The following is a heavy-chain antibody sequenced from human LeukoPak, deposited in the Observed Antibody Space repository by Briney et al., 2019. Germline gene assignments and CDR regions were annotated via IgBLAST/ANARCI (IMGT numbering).Heavy chain of an antibody. CDR1: GGSISSYY. V-gene: IGHV4-59*01. J-gene: IGHJ6*03. Sequence: PSETLSLTCTVSGGSISSYYWSWIRQPPGKGLEWIGYIYYSGSTNYNPSLKSRVTISLDTSKNQFSLKLSPVTAADTAVYYCARCGSGPRHYYYYYMDVWGKGTTVTVSS. CDR2: IYYSGST. CDR3: ARCGSGPRHYYYYYMDV. D-gene: IGHD6-19*01.